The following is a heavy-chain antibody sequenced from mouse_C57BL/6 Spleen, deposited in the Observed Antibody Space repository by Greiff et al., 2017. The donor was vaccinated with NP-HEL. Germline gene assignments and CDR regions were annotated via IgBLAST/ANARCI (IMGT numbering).Heavy chain of an antibody. CDR1: GYTFTSYW. D-gene: IGHD1-1*01. CDR2: IDPSDSYT. J-gene: IGHJ2*01. V-gene: IGHV1-59*01. CDR3: ARITTVVASDY. Sequence: QVQLQQPGAELVRPGTSVKLSCKASGYTFTSYWMHWVKQRPGHGLEWIGVIDPSDSYTNYNQKFKGKATLTVDTSSSTAYMQLSSLTSEDSAVYYCARITTVVASDYWGQGTTLTVSS.